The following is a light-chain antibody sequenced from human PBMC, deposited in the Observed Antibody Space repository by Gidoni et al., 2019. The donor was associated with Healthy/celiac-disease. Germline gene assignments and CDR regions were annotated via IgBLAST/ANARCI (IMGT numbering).Light chain of an antibody. CDR1: QSVSNY. Sequence: EVVLTQSPPTLSLSPGERATLSCRASQSVSNYLAWYQQKGGQAPRLLIYDTSLRATGIPTRFSGSGSGTDFTLTISSLEPEDFGIYYCQQRASWQPTFXQXTRVDI. J-gene: IGKJ3*01. CDR3: QQRASWQPT. V-gene: IGKV3-11*01. CDR2: DTS.